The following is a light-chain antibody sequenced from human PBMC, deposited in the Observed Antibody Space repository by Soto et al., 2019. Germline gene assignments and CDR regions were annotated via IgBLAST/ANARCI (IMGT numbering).Light chain of an antibody. V-gene: IGKV1-12*01. CDR1: QGITSW. J-gene: IGKJ4*01. CDR2: RAS. Sequence: DIQMTQSPSSVSASVGDRVTITCRASQGITSWLAWYQQKPGKAPKLLIYRASNLQSGVPSRFSSSGSGTDFALTVSGLQPADFATYYCQQTTTSPLTFGGATKVEIK. CDR3: QQTTTSPLT.